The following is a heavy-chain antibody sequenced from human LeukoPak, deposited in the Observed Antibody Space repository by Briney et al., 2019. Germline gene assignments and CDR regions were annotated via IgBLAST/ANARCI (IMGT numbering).Heavy chain of an antibody. CDR3: TRDSGTGSAWYPFDY. D-gene: IGHD6-19*01. CDR1: GFTFRSYW. J-gene: IGHJ4*02. CDR2: INSDGSTT. Sequence: GGSLRLSCAVSGFTFRSYWMHWVRQAPGKGLVWVSRINSDGSTTAYADSVKGRFTISRDNAENTLYLQMNSLRAEDTAVYYCTRDSGTGSAWYPFDYWGQGTLVTVSS. V-gene: IGHV3-74*03.